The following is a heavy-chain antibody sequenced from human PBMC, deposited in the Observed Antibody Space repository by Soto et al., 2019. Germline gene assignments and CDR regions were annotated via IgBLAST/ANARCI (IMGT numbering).Heavy chain of an antibody. V-gene: IGHV1-18*04. CDR1: GYTFTSYG. Sequence: ASVKVSCKASGYTFTSYGISWVRQAPGQGLEWMGWISAYNGNTNYAQKLQGRVTMTTDTSTSTAYMELRSLRSDDTAVYYCARDEQWGDTAMVTFGYYYYYGMDVWGQGTTVTVSS. J-gene: IGHJ6*02. CDR2: ISAYNGNT. D-gene: IGHD5-18*01. CDR3: ARDEQWGDTAMVTFGYYYYYGMDV.